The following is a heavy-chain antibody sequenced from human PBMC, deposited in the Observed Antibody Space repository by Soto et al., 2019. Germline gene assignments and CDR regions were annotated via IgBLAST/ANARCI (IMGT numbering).Heavy chain of an antibody. V-gene: IGHV4-39*01. Sequence: QLQLQESGPGLVKPSETLSLTCTVSGGSISSSSYYWSWIRQPPGKGLEWIGHMPYSGRSNYNPSFMSSVTLSADNSKNQLSLSMRSATAAAATVYYCGGLAVAFSGTRCTSRNRFDPWGQGTLVTVSS. D-gene: IGHD2-15*01. CDR2: MPYSGRS. CDR3: GGLAVAFSGTRCTSRNRFDP. J-gene: IGHJ5*02. CDR1: GGSISSSSYY.